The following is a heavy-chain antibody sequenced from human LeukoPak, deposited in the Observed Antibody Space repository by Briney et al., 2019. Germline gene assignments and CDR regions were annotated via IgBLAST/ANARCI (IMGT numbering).Heavy chain of an antibody. CDR1: GGSISSSNW. Sequence: SGTLSLTCAVSGGSISSSNWWSWVRQPPGKGLEWIGEIYHSGSTNYNPSLESRVTISVDTSKNQFSLKLSSVTAADTAVYYCATQKGDYYYGGDDNYYVDVWGKGTTVTISS. D-gene: IGHD3-10*01. CDR2: IYHSGST. V-gene: IGHV4-4*02. CDR3: ATQKGDYYYGGDDNYYVDV. J-gene: IGHJ6*03.